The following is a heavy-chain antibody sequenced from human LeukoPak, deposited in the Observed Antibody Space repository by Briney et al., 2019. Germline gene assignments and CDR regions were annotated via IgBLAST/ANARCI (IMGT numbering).Heavy chain of an antibody. CDR3: ARVSSDGSGSYYRPDAFDI. CDR1: GFTFSNYE. Sequence: GGSLRLSCAASGFTFSNYEMNWVRQAPGKGLEWISYITASSTTIYYAGSVNGRFTISRDNAKNSLYLQMNSLRAEDTAVSYCARVSSDGSGSYYRPDAFDIWGQGTMVTVSS. D-gene: IGHD3-10*01. CDR2: ITASSTTI. V-gene: IGHV3-48*03. J-gene: IGHJ3*02.